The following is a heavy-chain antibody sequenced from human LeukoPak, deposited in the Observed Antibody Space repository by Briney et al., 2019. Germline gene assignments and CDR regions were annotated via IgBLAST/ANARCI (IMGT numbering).Heavy chain of an antibody. CDR1: GGSISSSSYY. V-gene: IGHV4-39*01. CDR2: IYYSGSI. CDR3: ARHAKGYFYYYMDV. J-gene: IGHJ6*03. Sequence: SETLSLTCTVSGGSISSSSYYWGWIRQPPGKGLEWIGNIYYSGSIYYNPSLKSRVSISVDTSKNQLSLKLNSVTAADTAVYYCARHAKGYFYYYMDVWGKGTTVTVSS.